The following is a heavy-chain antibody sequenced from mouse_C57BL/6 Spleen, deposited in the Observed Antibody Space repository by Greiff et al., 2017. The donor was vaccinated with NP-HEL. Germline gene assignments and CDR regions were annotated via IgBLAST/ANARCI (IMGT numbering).Heavy chain of an antibody. Sequence: VQLQQSGAELVKPGASVKLSCTASGFNIKDYYMHWVKQRTEQGLEWIGRIDPEDGETKYAPKFQGKATITADTSSNAAYLQLSSLTSEDTAVYYCARGASNTEGYYAMDYWGQGTSVTVSS. D-gene: IGHD2-5*01. CDR3: ARGASNTEGYYAMDY. CDR2: IDPEDGET. CDR1: GFNIKDYY. V-gene: IGHV14-2*01. J-gene: IGHJ4*01.